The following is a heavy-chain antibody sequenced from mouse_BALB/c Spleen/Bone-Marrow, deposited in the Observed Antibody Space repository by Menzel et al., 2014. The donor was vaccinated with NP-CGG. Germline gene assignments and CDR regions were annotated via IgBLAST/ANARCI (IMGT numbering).Heavy chain of an antibody. J-gene: IGHJ4*01. CDR1: GYTFTSYW. CDR2: IDPSDSYT. V-gene: IGHV1-69*02. CDR3: ARSDGYRDMDY. Sequence: VQLQQPGAELVKPGASVKLSCKASGYTFTSYWMHWVKQRPGQGLEWIGEIDPSDSYTNYNQKFKGKATLTVDKSSSTAYMQLSSLTSEDSAVYFCARSDGYRDMDYWGQGTSVTVSS. D-gene: IGHD2-3*01.